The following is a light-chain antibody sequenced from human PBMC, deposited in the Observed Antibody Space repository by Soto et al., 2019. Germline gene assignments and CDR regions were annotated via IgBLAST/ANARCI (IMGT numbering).Light chain of an antibody. Sequence: DIQTTEAPSTVSASVGERGAISCRDRQSITILLALYQHQLREAPKLLICDASCLGSGVPSRFSVSGSGTQFTLPISSLHPDGFAAYYCQQYNHYSGLTLGGWTKVYIX. CDR3: QQYNHYSGLT. J-gene: IGKJ4*01. V-gene: IGKV1-5*01. CDR2: DAS. CDR1: QSITIL.